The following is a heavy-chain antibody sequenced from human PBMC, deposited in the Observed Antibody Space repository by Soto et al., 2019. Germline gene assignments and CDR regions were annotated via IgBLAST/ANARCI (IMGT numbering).Heavy chain of an antibody. CDR3: ARAPDIVATTYYYYGMDV. D-gene: IGHD5-12*01. CDR2: ISYDGSNK. CDR1: GFTFSSYA. V-gene: IGHV3-30-3*01. Sequence: QVQLVESGGGVVQPGTSLRLSCAASGFTFSSYAMHWVRQAPGKGLEWVAVISYDGSNKYYADSVKGRFTISRDNSKNTLYLQMNSLRAEDTAVYYCARAPDIVATTYYYYGMDVWGQGTTVTVSS. J-gene: IGHJ6*02.